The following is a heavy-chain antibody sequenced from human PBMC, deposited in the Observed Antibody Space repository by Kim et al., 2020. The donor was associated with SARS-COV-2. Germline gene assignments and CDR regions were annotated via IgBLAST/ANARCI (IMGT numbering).Heavy chain of an antibody. J-gene: IGHJ4*02. CDR2: INTNTGNP. V-gene: IGHV7-4-1*02. CDR3: ARVLGGKYYYGSGNARYLLGY. CDR1: GYTFTSDA. D-gene: IGHD3-10*01. Sequence: ASVKVSCKASGYTFTSDAMNWVRQAPGQGLEWMGWINTNTGNPTYAQGFTGRFVFSLDTSVSTAYLQISSLKAEDTAVYYCARVLGGKYYYGSGNARYLLGYWGQGTLVTVSS.